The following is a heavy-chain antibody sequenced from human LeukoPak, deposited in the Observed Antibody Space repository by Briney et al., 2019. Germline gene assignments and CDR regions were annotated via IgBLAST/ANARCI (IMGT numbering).Heavy chain of an antibody. J-gene: IGHJ5*02. CDR1: GGSISSGSYY. D-gene: IGHD1-26*01. CDR3: ARGSGSYSRS. Sequence: SQTLSRTCTVSGGSISSGSYYWSWIRQPAGKGLEWIGRIYTSGSTNYNPSLKSRVTISVDTSKNQFSLKLSSVTAADTAVYYCARGSGSYSRSWGQGTLVTVSS. V-gene: IGHV4-61*02. CDR2: IYTSGST.